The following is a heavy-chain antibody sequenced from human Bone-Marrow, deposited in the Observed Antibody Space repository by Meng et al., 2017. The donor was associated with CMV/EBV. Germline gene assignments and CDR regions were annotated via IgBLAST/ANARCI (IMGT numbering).Heavy chain of an antibody. Sequence: CADSVCTFSDYYMSWIRQAPGKGLECVSYISSRGSTIYYADTVKGRFTISRDNAKNSLYLQMNSLRAEDTAVYYCARSYYDSIGFDPWGQGTLVTVSS. V-gene: IGHV3-11*04. J-gene: IGHJ5*02. CDR3: ARSYYDSIGFDP. CDR1: VCTFSDYY. D-gene: IGHD3-22*01. CDR2: ISSRGSTI.